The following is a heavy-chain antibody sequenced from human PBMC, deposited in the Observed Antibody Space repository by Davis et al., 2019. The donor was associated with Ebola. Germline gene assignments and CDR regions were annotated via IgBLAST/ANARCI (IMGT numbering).Heavy chain of an antibody. CDR1: GGSISSGGYY. CDR3: ARLCGGDCYPGH. Sequence: PSETLSLTCTVSGGSISSGGYYWSWIRQHPGKGLEWIGYIYYSGSTYYNPSLKSRVTISVDTSKNQFSLKLSSVTAADTAVYYCARLCGGDCYPGHWGQGTLVTVSS. D-gene: IGHD2-21*02. J-gene: IGHJ4*02. CDR2: IYYSGST. V-gene: IGHV4-31*03.